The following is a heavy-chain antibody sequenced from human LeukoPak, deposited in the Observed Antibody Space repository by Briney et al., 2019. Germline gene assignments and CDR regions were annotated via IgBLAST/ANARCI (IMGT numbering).Heavy chain of an antibody. CDR2: ISSTGSYI. D-gene: IGHD6-19*01. Sequence: GGSLRLSCAASGFTFSSYTMNWVRQAPGRGLEWVSSISSTGSYIYYADSVKGRFTISRDNAKNSLYLHMNSLRAEDTAVYYCARSRPGISVSGTEACDYWGQGTLVTVSS. V-gene: IGHV3-21*01. CDR1: GFTFSSYT. J-gene: IGHJ4*02. CDR3: ARSRPGISVSGTEACDY.